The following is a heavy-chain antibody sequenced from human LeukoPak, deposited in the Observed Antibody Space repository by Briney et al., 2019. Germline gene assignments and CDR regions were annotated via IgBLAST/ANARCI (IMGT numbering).Heavy chain of an antibody. CDR3: AREEVRRAVAGYFDN. CDR2: ISGYNGNT. Sequence: ASVKVSCKASGYTFTSYGISWVRQAPGQGLEWMGWISGYNGNTNYAQKLQGRVTITTDTSTSTVYMELRSLRSDDTAVYYCAREEVRRAVAGYFDNWGQGTLVTVSS. CDR1: GYTFTSYG. D-gene: IGHD6-19*01. V-gene: IGHV1-18*01. J-gene: IGHJ4*02.